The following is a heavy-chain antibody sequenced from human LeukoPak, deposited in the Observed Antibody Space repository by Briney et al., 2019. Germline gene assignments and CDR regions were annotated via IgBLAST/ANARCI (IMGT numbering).Heavy chain of an antibody. Sequence: GRSLRLSCEASVLTVSSNDMSCVRQAPGKGLEWVSVIYSGDTTDSADSVKGRFTISRDNFNNTLYLQMNSLRVEDTAVYYCARGPRGFDPWGQGTLVTVSS. CDR1: VLTVSSND. V-gene: IGHV3-53*01. CDR3: ARGPRGFDP. J-gene: IGHJ5*02. CDR2: IYSGDTT.